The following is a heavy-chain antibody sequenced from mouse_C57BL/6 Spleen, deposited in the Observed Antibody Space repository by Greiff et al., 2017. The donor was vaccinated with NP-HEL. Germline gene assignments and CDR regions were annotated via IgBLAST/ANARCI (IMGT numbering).Heavy chain of an antibody. J-gene: IGHJ2*01. D-gene: IGHD1-1*01. V-gene: IGHV1-82*01. CDR3: ARTVSYYFDY. Sequence: QVQLKESGPELVKPGASVKISCKASGYAFSSSWMNWVKQRPGKGFEWIGRIYPGVGDTNYNGKFKGKATLTADKSSSTAYMQLSSLTSEDSAVYFCARTVSYYFDYWGQGTTLTVSS. CDR2: IYPGVGDT. CDR1: GYAFSSSW.